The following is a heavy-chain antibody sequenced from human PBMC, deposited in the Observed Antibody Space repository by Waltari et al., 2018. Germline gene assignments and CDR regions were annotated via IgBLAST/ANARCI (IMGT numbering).Heavy chain of an antibody. J-gene: IGHJ4*02. D-gene: IGHD5-12*01. CDR2: VHGSGRA. CDR3: ARDRGRGLHLDS. CDR1: GDSVSGPYW. Sequence: QLQESGPGLVKPSGTLSLICGVSGDSVSGPYWWSWVRHSPGKGLEWIGQVHGSGRANYSPSFAGRVSVSLDASANQFSLRLTSATAADTAMYYCARDRGRGLHLDSWGPGALVTVSP. V-gene: IGHV4-4*02.